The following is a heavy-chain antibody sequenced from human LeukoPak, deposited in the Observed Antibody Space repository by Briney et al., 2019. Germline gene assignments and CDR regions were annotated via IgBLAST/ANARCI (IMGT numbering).Heavy chain of an antibody. J-gene: IGHJ6*03. CDR1: GGSISSYY. Sequence: SETLSLTCTVSGGSISSYYWSWIRQPAGKGLGWIGRIYTSGSTNYNPSLKSRVTMSVDTSKSQFSLKLSSVTAADTAVYYCAREKSAYDMYYYVDVWGKGTTVTVSS. V-gene: IGHV4-4*07. CDR3: AREKSAYDMYYYVDV. D-gene: IGHD5-12*01. CDR2: IYTSGST.